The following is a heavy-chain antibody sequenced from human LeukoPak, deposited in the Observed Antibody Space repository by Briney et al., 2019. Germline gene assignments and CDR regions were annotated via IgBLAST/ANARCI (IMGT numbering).Heavy chain of an antibody. V-gene: IGHV4-39*01. CDR1: GGSISSSSYY. CDR3: ARQSYGALFDY. Sequence: SETLSFTCTVSGGSISSSSYYWGWIRQPPGKGLEWIGSIYYSGSTYYNPSLKSRVTISVDTSKNQFSLKLSSVTAADTAVYYCARQSYGALFDYWGQGTLVTVSS. J-gene: IGHJ4*02. CDR2: IYYSGST. D-gene: IGHD4/OR15-4a*01.